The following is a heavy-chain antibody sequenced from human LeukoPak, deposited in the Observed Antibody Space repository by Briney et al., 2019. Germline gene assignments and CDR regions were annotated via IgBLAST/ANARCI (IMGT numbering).Heavy chain of an antibody. Sequence: SETLSLTCTVSGGSISSGGYYWSWIRQHPGKGLEWIGYIYYSGSTYYNPSLKSRVTISVDTSKNQFYLKLSSVTAADTAAYYCARLGTDYGASVNWFDPWGQGTLVTVSS. J-gene: IGHJ5*02. V-gene: IGHV4-31*03. CDR3: ARLGTDYGASVNWFDP. CDR2: IYYSGST. D-gene: IGHD4/OR15-4a*01. CDR1: GGSISSGGYY.